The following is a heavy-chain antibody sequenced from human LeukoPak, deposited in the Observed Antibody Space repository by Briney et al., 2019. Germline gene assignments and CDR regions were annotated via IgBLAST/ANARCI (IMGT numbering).Heavy chain of an antibody. CDR3: AKGGDAYKVGNY. D-gene: IGHD5-24*01. CDR1: GDTIDTRHFY. CDR2: IYYNLST. V-gene: IGHV4-39*07. J-gene: IGHJ1*01. Sequence: PSETLSLTCIVSGDTIDTRHFYWTWIRQPPGKGLEWIGSIYYNLSTSYNPSLLSRGTISVDTSKNQFSLRLTSVTAADTAMYYCAKGGDAYKVGNYWGPGTMVTVSS.